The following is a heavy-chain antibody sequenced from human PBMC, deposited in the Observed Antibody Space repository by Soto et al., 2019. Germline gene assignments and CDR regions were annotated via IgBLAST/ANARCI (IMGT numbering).Heavy chain of an antibody. CDR1: EGTFNSYA. CDR3: ASGASRWYPYFFDS. J-gene: IGHJ4*02. CDR2: IIPYYNTT. V-gene: IGHV1-69*01. Sequence: QAQVVQSGAEVRKPGSSVKLSCKASEGTFNSYAIAWVRQAPGQGLEWMGGIIPYYNTTNYAQKFQDRVTITADDSTNTVYMELSSLRSDDTAVYFCASGASRWYPYFFDSWAQGTLVTVSS. D-gene: IGHD6-13*01.